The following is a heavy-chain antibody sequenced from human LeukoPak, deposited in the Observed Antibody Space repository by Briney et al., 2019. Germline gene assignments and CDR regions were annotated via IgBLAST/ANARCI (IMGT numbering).Heavy chain of an antibody. CDR3: ARGSRAVTTSSNIHPYYFDY. J-gene: IGHJ4*02. CDR1: GGSINSLY. CDR2: IHYSGIT. Sequence: SETLSLTRTVSGGSINSLYWNWIRQLPGKGLEWIGYIHYSGITNYNPSFNSRVTISLDTSENQFSLKLTSVTAADMAVYYCARGSRAVTTSSNIHPYYFDYWGQGTLVTVSS. V-gene: IGHV4-59*01. D-gene: IGHD4-17*01.